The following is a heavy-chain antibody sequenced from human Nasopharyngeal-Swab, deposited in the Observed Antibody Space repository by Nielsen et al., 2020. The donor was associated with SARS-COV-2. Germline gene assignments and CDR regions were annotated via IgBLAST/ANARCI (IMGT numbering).Heavy chain of an antibody. CDR3: ARGIYDSSGYYSIGDYFDY. V-gene: IGHV7-4-1*02. D-gene: IGHD3-22*01. J-gene: IGHJ4*02. CDR2: INTNTGNP. CDR1: GYTFTSYA. Sequence: ASVKASCKASGYTFTSYAMSWVRQAPGQGLEWMGWINTNTGNPTYAQGFTGRFVFSLDTSVSTAYLQISSLKAEDTAVYYCARGIYDSSGYYSIGDYFDYWGQGTLVTVSS.